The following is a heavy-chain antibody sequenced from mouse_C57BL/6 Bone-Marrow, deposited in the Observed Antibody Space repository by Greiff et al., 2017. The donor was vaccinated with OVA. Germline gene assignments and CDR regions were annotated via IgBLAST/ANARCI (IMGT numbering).Heavy chain of an antibody. CDR2: IHPNSGST. CDR1: GYTFTSYW. J-gene: IGHJ3*01. CDR3: ARGGYGLAWFAY. V-gene: IGHV1-64*01. Sequence: VQLQQPGAELVKPGASVKLSCKASGYTFTSYWMHWVKQRPGQGLEWIGMIHPNSGSTNYNEKFKSKATLTVDKSSSTAYMQLSSLTSEDSAVYYCARGGYGLAWFAYWGQGTLVTVSA. D-gene: IGHD1-1*01.